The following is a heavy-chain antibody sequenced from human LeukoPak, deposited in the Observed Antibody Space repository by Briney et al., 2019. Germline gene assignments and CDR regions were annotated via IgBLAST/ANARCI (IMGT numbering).Heavy chain of an antibody. Sequence: ASVKVSCTASGYTFTGYYMHWVRQTPGQGLEWMGRINPNSGGTNYAQKFQGRVTMTRDTSISTAYMELSRLRSDDTAVYYCARTAARRFDYWGQGTLVTVSS. CDR3: ARTAARRFDY. CDR1: GYTFTGYY. D-gene: IGHD6-6*01. V-gene: IGHV1-2*06. CDR2: INPNSGGT. J-gene: IGHJ4*02.